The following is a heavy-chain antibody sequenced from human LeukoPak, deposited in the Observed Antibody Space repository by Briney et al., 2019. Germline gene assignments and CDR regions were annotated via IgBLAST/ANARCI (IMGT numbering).Heavy chain of an antibody. CDR1: GGSISSSSYY. D-gene: IGHD3-9*01. CDR3: ARDSALRYFDWLWSPSYFDY. V-gene: IGHV4-61*05. Sequence: SETLSLTCTVSGGSISSSSYYWGWIRQPPGKGLEWIGYIYYSGSTNYNPSLKSRVTISVDTSKNQFSLKLSSVTAADTAVYYCARDSALRYFDWLWSPSYFDYWGQGTLVTVSS. CDR2: IYYSGST. J-gene: IGHJ4*02.